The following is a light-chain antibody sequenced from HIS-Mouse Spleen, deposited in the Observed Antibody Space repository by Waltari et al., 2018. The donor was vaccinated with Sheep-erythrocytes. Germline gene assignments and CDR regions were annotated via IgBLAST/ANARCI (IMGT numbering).Light chain of an antibody. V-gene: IGKV4-1*01. CDR2: WAS. Sequence: DIVMTPSPDPLAGFLGEGATIKCKASQSVLYSSNNKNYLAWYQQKPGQPPKLLIYWASTRESGVPDRFSGSGSGTDFTLTISSLQAEDVAVYYCQQYYSTPPLTFGGGTKVEIK. CDR1: QSVLYSSNNKNY. J-gene: IGKJ4*01. CDR3: QQYYSTPPLT.